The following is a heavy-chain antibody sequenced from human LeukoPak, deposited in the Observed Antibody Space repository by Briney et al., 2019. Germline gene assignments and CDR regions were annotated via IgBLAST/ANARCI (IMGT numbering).Heavy chain of an antibody. CDR3: ARLYYDFWSGYFVRWFDP. J-gene: IGHJ5*02. Sequence: PSETLSLTCTVSGGSISSSSYYWGWIRQPPGKGLEWIGSIYYSGSTYYSPSLKSRVTISVDTSKNQFSLKLSSVTAADTAVYYCARLYYDFWSGYFVRWFDPWGQGTLVTVSS. CDR2: IYYSGST. CDR1: GGSISSSSYY. V-gene: IGHV4-39*01. D-gene: IGHD3-3*01.